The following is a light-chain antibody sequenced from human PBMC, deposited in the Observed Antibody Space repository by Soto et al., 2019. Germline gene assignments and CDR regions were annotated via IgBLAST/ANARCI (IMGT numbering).Light chain of an antibody. J-gene: IGKJ1*01. V-gene: IGKV3-20*01. CDR3: QHYNSSPEA. Sequence: EVVLTQSPGTLSLSPEERATLSCIASQSVTSRDLAWYQKKPGQAPRLLISGASSRATGIPERLSGSGSGTDFTLTISRMETEDFETYYCQHYNSSPEAFGQGTQVDI. CDR2: GAS. CDR1: QSVTSRD.